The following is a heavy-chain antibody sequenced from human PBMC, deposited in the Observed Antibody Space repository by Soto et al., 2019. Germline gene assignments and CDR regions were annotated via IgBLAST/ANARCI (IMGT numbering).Heavy chain of an antibody. CDR2: ISGSGGST. V-gene: IGHV3-23*01. Sequence: EVQLLESGGGLVQPGGSLRLSCAASGFTFGIHAMSWVRQAPVKGLEWVSFISGSGGSTYYADSVKGRFTISRDNSKKTLYLQMNSLRGEDTAVYYCGKGSAATNYFYYATDVWGQGTTVTVSS. CDR3: GKGSAATNYFYYATDV. J-gene: IGHJ6*02. D-gene: IGHD2-15*01. CDR1: GFTFGIHA.